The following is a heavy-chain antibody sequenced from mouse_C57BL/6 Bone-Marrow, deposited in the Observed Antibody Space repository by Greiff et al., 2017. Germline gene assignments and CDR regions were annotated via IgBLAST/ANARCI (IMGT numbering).Heavy chain of an antibody. CDR1: GFTFSSYT. D-gene: IGHD1-1*01. CDR2: ISGGGGNT. CDR3: SRQVTTVLATKYFDV. J-gene: IGHJ1*03. V-gene: IGHV5-9*01. Sequence: VKLVESGGGLVKPGGSLKLSCAASGFTFSSYTMSWVRQTPETRLQWVAAISGGGGNTYSPDSVKGRFTISRDNDKNILYLQMSSLRSEDTALYYWSRQVTTVLATKYFDVGGTGTTVTVSS.